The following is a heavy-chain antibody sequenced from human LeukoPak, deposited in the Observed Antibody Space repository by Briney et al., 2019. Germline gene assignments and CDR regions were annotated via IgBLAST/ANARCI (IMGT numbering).Heavy chain of an antibody. CDR2: IYYSGST. V-gene: IGHV4-59*08. Sequence: PSETLSLTCTVSGGSISSYYWSWIRQPPGKGLEWIGYIYYSGSTNYNPSLKSRVTISVDTSKNQFSLKLSSVTAADTAVYYCARDGGYDSLDYWGQGTLVTVSS. D-gene: IGHD5-12*01. CDR3: ARDGGYDSLDY. J-gene: IGHJ4*02. CDR1: GGSISSYY.